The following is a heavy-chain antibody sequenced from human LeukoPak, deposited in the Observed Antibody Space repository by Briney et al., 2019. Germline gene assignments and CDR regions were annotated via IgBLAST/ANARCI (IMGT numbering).Heavy chain of an antibody. V-gene: IGHV3-66*02. CDR3: ARALRFLDYDY. CDR2: IYSGGST. J-gene: IGHJ4*02. D-gene: IGHD3-3*01. CDR1: GFTFSSNY. Sequence: GGSLRLSCAASGFTFSSNYMSWVRQAPGKGLEWVSVIYSGGSTYYADSVKGRFTISRDNSKNTLYLQMNSLRAEDTAVYYCARALRFLDYDYWGQGTLVTVSS.